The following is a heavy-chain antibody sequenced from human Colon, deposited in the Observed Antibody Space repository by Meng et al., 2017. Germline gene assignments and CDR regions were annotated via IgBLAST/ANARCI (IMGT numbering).Heavy chain of an antibody. J-gene: IGHJ4*02. CDR2: AST. CDR3: ARDHMGSLDY. Sequence: QVRLQGSGPGLVRPSETLSLICSVAGGSVSSAGYQWSWIRQTPGKGLEWIGYASTNYNPSLKSRVTISVDTSKNQFSLRLTSVTAADTAVYYCARDHMGSLDYWGQGILVTVSS. CDR1: GGSVSSAGYQ. D-gene: IGHD1-26*01. V-gene: IGHV4-61*08.